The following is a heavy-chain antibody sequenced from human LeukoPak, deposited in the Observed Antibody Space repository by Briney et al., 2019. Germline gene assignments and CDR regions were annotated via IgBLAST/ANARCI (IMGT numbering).Heavy chain of an antibody. CDR1: GYSISSGYY. J-gene: IGHJ5*01. D-gene: IGHD2-15*01. CDR3: ARLSGIYCDRGSCFNYFDS. V-gene: IGHV4-38-2*02. Sequence: PSETLSLTCTVSGYSISSGYYWGWIRQPPGKGLEWIGSIYHSGSTFYNPSLKSRVTISVDTSKNQFPLRLTSVTAADTAVYYCARLSGIYCDRGSCFNYFDSWGQGALVTASS. CDR2: IYHSGST.